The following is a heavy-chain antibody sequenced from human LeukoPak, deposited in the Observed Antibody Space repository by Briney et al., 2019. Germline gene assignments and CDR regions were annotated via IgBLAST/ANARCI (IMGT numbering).Heavy chain of an antibody. Sequence: GGSLRLSCVAFGFTLSSYSMNWVRQAPGKGLEWVSSISGSSTYLNSADSVRGRFTISRDNAKNSLYLQMNSLRAEDTAVYYCAKDLRPTGYGHGYGSDCWGQGTLVTVSS. J-gene: IGHJ4*02. V-gene: IGHV3-21*01. CDR2: ISGSSTYL. D-gene: IGHD5-18*01. CDR1: GFTLSSYS. CDR3: AKDLRPTGYGHGYGSDC.